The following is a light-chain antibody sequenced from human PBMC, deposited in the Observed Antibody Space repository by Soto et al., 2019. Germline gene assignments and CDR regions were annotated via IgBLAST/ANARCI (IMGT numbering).Light chain of an antibody. V-gene: IGKV3-11*01. CDR1: QSVSSY. CDR2: DAS. J-gene: IGKJ4*01. Sequence: EIVLTQSPATLFLSPGERATLSCRASQSVSSYLAWYQQKPGQAPRLLIYDASNRATGIPARFSGSGSGTDFTLTISSLEPEDFAVYYCQQRSNWGLTFGGGTKVDIK. CDR3: QQRSNWGLT.